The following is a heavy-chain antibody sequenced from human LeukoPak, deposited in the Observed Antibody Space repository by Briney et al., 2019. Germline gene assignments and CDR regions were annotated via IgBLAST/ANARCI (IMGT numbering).Heavy chain of an antibody. D-gene: IGHD3-22*01. CDR3: AKVRSTMIVVVPHGSDFDL. CDR1: GFTFSSYS. CDR2: ITSSSSYI. V-gene: IGHV3-21*01. Sequence: GGSLRLSCAASGFTFSSYSMNWVRQAPGKGLGWVSSITSSSSYIYYADSVKGRFTISRDNAKNSLYLQMNSLRAEDTAVYYCAKVRSTMIVVVPHGSDFDLWGQGTMVTVSS. J-gene: IGHJ3*01.